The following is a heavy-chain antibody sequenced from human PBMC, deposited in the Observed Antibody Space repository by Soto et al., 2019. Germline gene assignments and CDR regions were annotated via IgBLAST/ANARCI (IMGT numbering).Heavy chain of an antibody. CDR3: TTDDPRVVVVAADAVDI. D-gene: IGHD2-15*01. Sequence: GGSLRLSCAASGFTFSNAWMSWVRQAPGKGLEWVGRIKSKTDGGTTDYAAPVKGRFTISRDDSKNTLYLQMNSLKTEDTAVYYCTTDDPRVVVVAADAVDIWGQGTMVTVSS. V-gene: IGHV3-15*01. CDR2: IKSKTDGGTT. J-gene: IGHJ3*02. CDR1: GFTFSNAW.